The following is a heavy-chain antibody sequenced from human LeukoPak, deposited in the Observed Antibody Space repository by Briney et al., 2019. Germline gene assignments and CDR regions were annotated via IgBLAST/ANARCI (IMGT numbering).Heavy chain of an antibody. D-gene: IGHD3-9*01. Sequence: GGCLRLAWAASGFSFSSYSMNWVRQAPGKGLEWVSSISSSGNYKYYAESLKDRFTVSRDNPKNTLYVHMNSLRAEDTAVYYCARAQPGYPPDYWGQGTLVAVSS. CDR1: GFSFSSYS. CDR2: ISSSGNYK. J-gene: IGHJ4*02. CDR3: ARAQPGYPPDY. V-gene: IGHV3-21*01.